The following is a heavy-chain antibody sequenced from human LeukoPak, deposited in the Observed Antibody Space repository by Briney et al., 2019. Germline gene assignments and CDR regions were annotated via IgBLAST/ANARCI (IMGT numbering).Heavy chain of an antibody. J-gene: IGHJ4*02. CDR3: ARHLRYYYGSGSYGFDY. V-gene: IGHV1-18*01. Sequence: ASVKVSCKASGYTFTSYGISWVRQAPGQGLEWMGWISAYNGNTNYAQKLQGRVTMTTDTSTSTAYMELRSLRSDDTAVYYCARHLRYYYGSGSYGFDYWGQGTLVTVSS. CDR2: ISAYNGNT. CDR1: GYTFTSYG. D-gene: IGHD3-10*01.